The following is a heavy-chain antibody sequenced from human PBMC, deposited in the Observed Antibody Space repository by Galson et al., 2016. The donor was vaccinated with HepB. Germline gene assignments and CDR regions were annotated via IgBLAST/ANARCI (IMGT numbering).Heavy chain of an antibody. D-gene: IGHD5-12*01. J-gene: IGHJ6*02. Sequence: LSLTCTVSGGSSNAYYWSWIRQPPGKGLEWIGYIYYSGRSNYNPSLKSRVTMSVDTSENQFSLRLSSVTAADTAMYYCARDALYSGSDDSLDYHGLDVWGQGTTVTVS. CDR2: IYYSGRS. CDR3: ARDALYSGSDDSLDYHGLDV. V-gene: IGHV4-59*01. CDR1: GGSSNAYY.